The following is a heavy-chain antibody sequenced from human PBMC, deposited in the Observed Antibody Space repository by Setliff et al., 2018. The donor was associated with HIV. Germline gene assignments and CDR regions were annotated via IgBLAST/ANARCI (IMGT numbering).Heavy chain of an antibody. J-gene: IGHJ3*02. CDR2: IHYSGIT. CDR3: ARYKCINFACVGFDI. V-gene: IGHV4-59*11. D-gene: IGHD3-9*01. Sequence: SETLSLTCTVSGDSINTHYWSWIRQPPGKGLEWTGSIHYSGITHYNPSLKSRLTMSVDTSKNQVSLKLTSVTAADTAVYYCARYKCINFACVGFDIWGQGTVVTVSS. CDR1: GDSINTHY.